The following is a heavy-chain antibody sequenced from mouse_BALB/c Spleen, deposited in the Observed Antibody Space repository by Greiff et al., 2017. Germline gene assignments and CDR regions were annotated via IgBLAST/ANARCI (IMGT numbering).Heavy chain of an antibody. J-gene: IGHJ4*01. D-gene: IGHD4-1*01. CDR3: TRDRTGGDAMDY. Sequence: DVKLQESGTVLARPGASVKMSCKASGYSFTSYWMHWVKQRPGQGLEWIGAIYPGNSDTSYNQKFKGKAKLTAVTSASTAYMELSSLTNEDSAVYYCTRDRTGGDAMDYWGQGTSVTVSS. CDR2: IYPGNSDT. V-gene: IGHV1-5*01. CDR1: GYSFTSYW.